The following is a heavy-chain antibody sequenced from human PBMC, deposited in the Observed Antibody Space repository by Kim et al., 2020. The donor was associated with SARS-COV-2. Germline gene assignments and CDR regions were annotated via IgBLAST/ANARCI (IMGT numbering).Heavy chain of an antibody. CDR1: GGSFSGYY. Sequence: SETLSLTCAVYGGSFSGYYWSWIRQPPGKGLEWIGEITHSGSTNYNPSLKSRVTISVDTSKNQFSLKLSSVTAADTAVYYCARGVNAAYWGQGTLVTVSS. V-gene: IGHV4-34*01. D-gene: IGHD2-15*01. J-gene: IGHJ4*02. CDR3: ARGVNAAY. CDR2: ITHSGST.